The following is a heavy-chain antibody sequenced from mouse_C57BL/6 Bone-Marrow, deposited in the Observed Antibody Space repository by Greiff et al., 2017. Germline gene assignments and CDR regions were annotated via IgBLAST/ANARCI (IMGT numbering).Heavy chain of an antibody. CDR3: TTGSYYGSVFAY. Sequence: VQLQQSGAELVRPGASVKLSCTASGFNITDDYMHWVKQRPEQGLEWIGWIDPENGDTEYASKFQGKATITADTSSNTAYLQLSSLTSEDTAVYYCTTGSYYGSVFAYWGQGTLVTVSA. CDR1: GFNITDDY. CDR2: IDPENGDT. D-gene: IGHD1-1*01. J-gene: IGHJ3*01. V-gene: IGHV14-4*01.